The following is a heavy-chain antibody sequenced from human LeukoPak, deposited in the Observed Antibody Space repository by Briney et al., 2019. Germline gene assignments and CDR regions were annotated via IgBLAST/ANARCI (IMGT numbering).Heavy chain of an antibody. J-gene: IGHJ4*02. D-gene: IGHD4-17*01. CDR3: ARDGYCDYAGRYY. Sequence: ASVKVSCKASGYTFTGYYMHWVRHAPGHGLEWIGWINPNSGGTNYAQKFQGRVTMTRDTSISTAYMELSRLRSDDTAVYYSARDGYCDYAGRYYWGQGTLVTVSS. CDR1: GYTFTGYY. V-gene: IGHV1-2*02. CDR2: INPNSGGT.